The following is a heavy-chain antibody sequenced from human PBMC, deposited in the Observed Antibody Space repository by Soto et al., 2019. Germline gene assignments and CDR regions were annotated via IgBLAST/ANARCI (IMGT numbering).Heavy chain of an antibody. V-gene: IGHV3-74*01. CDR3: ARPGTLDY. Sequence: PGGSLGLSCAASGFTFSSYWRHWVRQAPGKGLVWVTRINSDGSSTSYADSVKGRFTISRDHAKNTLYLHMNSLRAEDTAVYYCARPGTLDYWGQGTLVTVSS. J-gene: IGHJ4*02. CDR2: INSDGSST. CDR1: GFTFSSYW.